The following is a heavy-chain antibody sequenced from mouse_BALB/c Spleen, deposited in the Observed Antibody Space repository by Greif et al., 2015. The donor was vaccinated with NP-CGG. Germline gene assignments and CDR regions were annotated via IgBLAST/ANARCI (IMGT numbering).Heavy chain of an antibody. CDR3: ARRTGTEAMDY. Sequence: QVQLQQPGPELVKPGASVKISCKASGYTFTDYYINWVKQNPGQGLEWIGWIYPGSGNTKYNEKFKGKATLTVDTSSSTAYMQLSSLTSEDTAVYFCARRTGTEAMDYWGQGTSVTVSS. CDR1: GYTFTDYY. J-gene: IGHJ4*01. CDR2: IYPGSGNT. D-gene: IGHD4-1*01. V-gene: IGHV1-84*02.